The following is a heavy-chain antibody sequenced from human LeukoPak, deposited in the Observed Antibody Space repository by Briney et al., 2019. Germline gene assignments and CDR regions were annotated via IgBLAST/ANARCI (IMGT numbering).Heavy chain of an antibody. CDR1: SGSFSGYY. CDR3: ARVWHGVTWTFDY. D-gene: IGHD3/OR15-3a*01. CDR2: INHSGST. J-gene: IGHJ4*02. Sequence: SETLSLTCAVYSGSFSGYYWSWIRQPPGKGLEWIGEINHSGSTNYNPSLKSRVTISADTSKNQFSLKLSSVTAADTAVYYCARVWHGVTWTFDYWGQGTLVTVSS. V-gene: IGHV4-34*01.